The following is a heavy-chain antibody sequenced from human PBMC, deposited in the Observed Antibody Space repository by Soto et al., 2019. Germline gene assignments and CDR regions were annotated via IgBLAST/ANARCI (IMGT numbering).Heavy chain of an antibody. V-gene: IGHV4-39*01. Sequence: SETLSLTCTVSGGSISSSSYYWGWIRQPPGKGLEWIGSIYYSGSTYYNPSLKSRVTISVDTSKNQFSLKLSSVTAADTAVYYCARSGYSYGPTDYYYGMDAWGQGTKVTVSS. CDR3: ARSGYSYGPTDYYYGMDA. J-gene: IGHJ6*02. CDR1: GGSISSSSYY. CDR2: IYYSGST. D-gene: IGHD5-18*01.